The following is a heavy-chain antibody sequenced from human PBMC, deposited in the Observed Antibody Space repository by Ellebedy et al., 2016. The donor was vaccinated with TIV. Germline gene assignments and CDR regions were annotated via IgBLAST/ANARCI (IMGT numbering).Heavy chain of an antibody. CDR1: GDSISSHY. CDR2: ISYSGST. J-gene: IGHJ4*02. CDR3: AAAGGVEIDY. D-gene: IGHD2-8*02. V-gene: IGHV4-59*11. Sequence: SETLSLXCTVSGDSISSHYWSWIRQPPGKGLEWIGYISYSGSTNYNPSLKSRVFISVDTSKNQFSLKLSSVTAADTAVYYCAAAGGVEIDYWGQGTLVTVSS.